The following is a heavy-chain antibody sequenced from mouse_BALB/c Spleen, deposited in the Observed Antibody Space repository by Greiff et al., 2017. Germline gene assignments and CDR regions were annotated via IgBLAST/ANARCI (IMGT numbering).Heavy chain of an antibody. CDR1: GYTFTSYT. V-gene: IGHV1-4*01. CDR2: INPSSGDT. D-gene: IGHD2-14*01. CDR3: PSHYRYD. Sequence: QVQLKESGAELARPGASVKMSCTASGYTFTSYTMHWVKQRPGQGLEWIGYINPSSGDTNYNQKFKDKATLTADKSSSTAYMQLSSLTSEDSAVYYCPSHYRYDWGKGTTLTVSS. J-gene: IGHJ2*01.